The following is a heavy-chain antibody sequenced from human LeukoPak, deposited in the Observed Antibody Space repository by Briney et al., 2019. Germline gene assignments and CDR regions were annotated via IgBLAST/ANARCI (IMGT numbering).Heavy chain of an antibody. CDR1: GYTFTVYY. V-gene: IGHV1-2*02. CDR2: INPNSGGT. Sequence: AAVKVSCKASGYTFTVYYMHWVRQAPGQGLAWMGWINPNSGGTNYAQKFQGRVTMTRDTSISTAYMELSRLRSDDTAVYYCARDLVDTAMIANWFDPWGQGTLVTVSS. D-gene: IGHD5-18*01. J-gene: IGHJ5*02. CDR3: ARDLVDTAMIANWFDP.